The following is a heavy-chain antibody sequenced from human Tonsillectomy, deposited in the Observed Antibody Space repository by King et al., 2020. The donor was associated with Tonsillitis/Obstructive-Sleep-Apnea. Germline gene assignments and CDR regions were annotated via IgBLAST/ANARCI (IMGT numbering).Heavy chain of an antibody. D-gene: IGHD3-10*01. CDR3: AKTMVQGVIILPDS. Sequence: VQLVESGGGVVQPGRSLRLSCAASGFTFSGYGLHRVRQGPGKGLEWVAMISDDGSHKFYADSVKGRFTISRDNSKNTLNLHMNSLRAEDTAVYYCAKTMVQGVIILPDSWGQGTLVTVSS. J-gene: IGHJ4*02. V-gene: IGHV3-30*01. CDR1: GFTFSGYG. CDR2: ISDDGSHK.